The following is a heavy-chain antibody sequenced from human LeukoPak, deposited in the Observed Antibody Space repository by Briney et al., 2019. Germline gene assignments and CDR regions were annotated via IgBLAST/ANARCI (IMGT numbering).Heavy chain of an antibody. D-gene: IGHD3-22*01. CDR1: GSTFSNYA. Sequence: GGSLRLSCAASGSTFSNYAMYWVRQAPGKGLEWVAVISYDGSNQYYADSVKGRFTISRDNSKNTLYLQMNSLRAEDTAVYYCARGGLGVDYYDSSGAFDYWGQGTLVTVSS. J-gene: IGHJ4*02. CDR2: ISYDGSNQ. V-gene: IGHV3-30-3*01. CDR3: ARGGLGVDYYDSSGAFDY.